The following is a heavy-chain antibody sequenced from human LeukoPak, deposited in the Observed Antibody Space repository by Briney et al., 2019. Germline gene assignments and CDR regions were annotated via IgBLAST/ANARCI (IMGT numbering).Heavy chain of an antibody. CDR1: GYTFTSYA. J-gene: IGHJ4*02. Sequence: ASVKVSCKASGYTFTSYAINWVRQAPGQGLGWMGWINTNTGNPTYAQGFTGRFVFSLDTSVSTAYLQISSLKTEDTAVYYCARGSKQGVSYSDGPMVRGDINFDYWGQGTLVTVSS. CDR3: ARGSKQGVSYSDGPMVRGDINFDY. CDR2: INTNTGNP. D-gene: IGHD3-10*01. V-gene: IGHV7-4-1*02.